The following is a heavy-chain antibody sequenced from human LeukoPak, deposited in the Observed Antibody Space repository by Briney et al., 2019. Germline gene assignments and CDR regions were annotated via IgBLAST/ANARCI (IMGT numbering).Heavy chain of an antibody. D-gene: IGHD3-3*01. CDR2: IYRDGST. V-gene: IGHV3-53*01. Sequence: GGSLRLSCTASGFTFSNAWMNWVRQAPGKGLEWVSVIYRDGSTYYADSVKGRFTISRDNSKNTLYLQMNSLRAEDTAVYYCARDWGIFGADYWGQGTLVTVSS. CDR3: ARDWGIFGADY. J-gene: IGHJ4*02. CDR1: GFTFSNAW.